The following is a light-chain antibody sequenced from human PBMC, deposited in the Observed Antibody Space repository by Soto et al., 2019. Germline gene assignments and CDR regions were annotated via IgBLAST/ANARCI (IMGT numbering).Light chain of an antibody. Sequence: DIPMTPSPSTLSASVGDRVTITCRASQSISSWLAWYQQKPGKAPKLLIYDASSLESGVPSRFSGSGSGTEFTLTISSLQPDDFATYYCQQYNSYSFGQGTKVDIK. J-gene: IGKJ1*01. CDR2: DAS. CDR1: QSISSW. V-gene: IGKV1-5*01. CDR3: QQYNSYS.